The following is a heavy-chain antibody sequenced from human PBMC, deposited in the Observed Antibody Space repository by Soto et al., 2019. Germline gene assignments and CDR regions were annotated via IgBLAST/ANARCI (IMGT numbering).Heavy chain of an antibody. V-gene: IGHV4-39*01. Sequence: SETLSLTCTVTGDSISSRSYYWGWIRQPPGKGLEWIGSIYYSGSTYNNPSLRSRVSMSIDTSKDQLSLKLKSVTAADTALYFCARQRTSVVTRAYFDVWGPGSLVTVSS. J-gene: IGHJ4*02. CDR2: IYYSGST. CDR3: ARQRTSVVTRAYFDV. CDR1: GDSISSRSYY. D-gene: IGHD2-21*02.